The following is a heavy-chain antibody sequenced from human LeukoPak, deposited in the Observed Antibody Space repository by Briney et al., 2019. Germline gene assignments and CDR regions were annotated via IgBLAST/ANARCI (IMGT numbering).Heavy chain of an antibody. V-gene: IGHV3-66*01. CDR3: ARDPSAVAANTYG. Sequence: GGSLRLSCAASGFTVGNSYMRWVRQAPWKGLEWVSVIYSGGDTYYADSVKGRFTISRDSSKNTLYLQMNSLRAEDTAMYYCARDPSAVAANTYGWGQGTQVTVSS. J-gene: IGHJ4*02. CDR2: IYSGGDT. D-gene: IGHD4/OR15-4a*01. CDR1: GFTVGNSY.